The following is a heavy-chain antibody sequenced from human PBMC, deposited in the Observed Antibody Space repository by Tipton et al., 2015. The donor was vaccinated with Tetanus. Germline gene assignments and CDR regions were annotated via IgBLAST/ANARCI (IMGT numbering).Heavy chain of an antibody. CDR3: AREVAAPGTNWFDP. J-gene: IGHJ5*02. CDR1: GGSISSYY. V-gene: IGHV4-59*01. Sequence: TLSLTCTVSGGSISSYYWGWIRQPPGKGLEWIGYIYYSGSTNYNPSLKSRVTISVDTSKNQFSLKLSSVTAADTAVYYCAREVAAPGTNWFDPWGQGTLVTVSS. D-gene: IGHD6-13*01. CDR2: IYYSGST.